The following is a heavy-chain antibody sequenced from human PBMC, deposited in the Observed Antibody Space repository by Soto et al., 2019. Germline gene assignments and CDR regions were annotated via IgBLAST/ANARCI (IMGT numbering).Heavy chain of an antibody. CDR3: AHAGDYDLLTFDH. Sequence: QITLKESGPTLVRPAQTLTLTCDFSGFSLSTYDRGVAWIRQPPGKALEWLALIYWDDDKRYSPSLKDRLAISKDTSSNQVVLTITNMDPGDTATYFCAHAGDYDLLTFDHWGPGTLVTVSS. D-gene: IGHD4-17*01. J-gene: IGHJ4*02. V-gene: IGHV2-5*02. CDR2: IYWDDDK. CDR1: GFSLSTYDRG.